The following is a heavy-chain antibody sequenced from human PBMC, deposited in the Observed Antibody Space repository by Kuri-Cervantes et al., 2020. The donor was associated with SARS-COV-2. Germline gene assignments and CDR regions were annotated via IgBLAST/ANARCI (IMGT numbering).Heavy chain of an antibody. Sequence: SETLSLTCADHVGSFSGYYWSWIRQPPGKGLEWIGEINHSGSTNYNPSLKSRVTISVNTYKNQFPLKLSSVTAADTAVYYCARATYYYDSSGYYSDYWGQGTLVTVSS. CDR1: VGSFSGYY. CDR3: ARATYYYDSSGYYSDY. V-gene: IGHV4-34*01. D-gene: IGHD3-22*01. CDR2: INHSGST. J-gene: IGHJ4*02.